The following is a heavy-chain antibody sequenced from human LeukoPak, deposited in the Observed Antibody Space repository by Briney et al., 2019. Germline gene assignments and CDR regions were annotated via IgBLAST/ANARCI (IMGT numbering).Heavy chain of an antibody. CDR2: INPSGGST. J-gene: IGHJ3*02. CDR3: AREGTVTTAYEDGYDI. D-gene: IGHD3-3*01. Sequence: ASVKVSCKASGYSFNSYYMYWVRQAPGQGLEWMGKINPSGGSTRYAQKFQGRVTMTRDTSTSTVYMELSSLRSEDTAVYYCAREGTVTTAYEDGYDIWGQGTMVTVSS. CDR1: GYSFNSYY. V-gene: IGHV1-46*02.